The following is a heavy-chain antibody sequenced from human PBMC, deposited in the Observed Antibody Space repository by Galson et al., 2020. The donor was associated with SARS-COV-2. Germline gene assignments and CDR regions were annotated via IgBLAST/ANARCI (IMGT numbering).Heavy chain of an antibody. J-gene: IGHJ4*02. V-gene: IGHV4-39*07. D-gene: IGHD6-13*01. CDR2: IYHSGST. CDR1: GGSIRSSSYY. Sequence: SETLSLTCTVYGGSIRSSSYYWGWIRQPPGTGMEWIGSIYHSGSTYYNPSLKSRVTISVDTSKNQFSLKLSSVTAADTAVYYCARDPQAAAGTLFDYWGQGTLVTVSS. CDR3: ARDPQAAAGTLFDY.